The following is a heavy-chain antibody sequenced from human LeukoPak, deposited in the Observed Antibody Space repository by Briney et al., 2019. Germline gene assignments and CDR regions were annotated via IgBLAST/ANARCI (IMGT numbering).Heavy chain of an antibody. CDR1: GFTFDDYA. CDR3: AKGLSSGWLDWFDP. J-gene: IGHJ5*02. Sequence: GRSLRLSCAASGFTFDDYAMHWVRQAPGKGLEWVSGISWNSGSIGYADSVKGRFTISRDNAKNSLYLQMNSLRAEDMALYYCAKGLSSGWLDWFDPWGQGTLVTLSS. V-gene: IGHV3-9*03. CDR2: ISWNSGSI. D-gene: IGHD6-19*01.